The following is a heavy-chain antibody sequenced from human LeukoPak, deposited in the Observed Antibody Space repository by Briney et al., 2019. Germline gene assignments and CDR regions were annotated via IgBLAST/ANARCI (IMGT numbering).Heavy chain of an antibody. V-gene: IGHV3-23*01. CDR3: AKDRLITSGWDPFDY. J-gene: IGHJ4*02. CDR1: GFTFSSYA. D-gene: IGHD6-19*01. CDR2: FSGTGVST. Sequence: GGSLRLSCAASGFTFSSYAMSWVRQAPGKGLEWVSAFSGTGVSTYYADSVKGRFTISRDNSENTLYLQMSSLRAEDTAVYYCAKDRLITSGWDPFDYWGQGTLVTVSS.